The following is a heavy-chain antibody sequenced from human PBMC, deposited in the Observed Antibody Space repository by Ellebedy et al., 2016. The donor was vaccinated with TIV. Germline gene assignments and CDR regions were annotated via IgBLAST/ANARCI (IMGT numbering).Heavy chain of an antibody. D-gene: IGHD3-16*01. CDR2: IYPTDSDA. CDR3: ASQGGGPGSGMDV. J-gene: IGHJ6*02. CDR1: GYRFTSYW. Sequence: PGGSLRLSCKGSGYRFTSYWIGWVRQMPGKGLEWMGIIYPTDSDAKYSPSFQGQVTISVDRSVSTAYLQWSSLKASDTAIYYRASQGGGPGSGMDVWGQGTTVTVSS. V-gene: IGHV5-51*01.